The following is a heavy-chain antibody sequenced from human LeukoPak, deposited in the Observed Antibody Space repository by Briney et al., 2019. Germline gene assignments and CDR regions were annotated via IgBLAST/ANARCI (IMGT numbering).Heavy chain of an antibody. V-gene: IGHV1-18*01. D-gene: IGHD1-26*01. CDR2: ISAYNGNT. CDR3: ARWGAAHSTELDAFDI. Sequence: ASVKVSCKASGYTFTSYGISWVRQAPGQGLEWMGWISAYNGNTNYAQKLQGRVTMTTDTSTSTAYMELRSLRSDDTAVYYCARWGAAHSTELDAFDIWGQGTMVTASS. CDR1: GYTFTSYG. J-gene: IGHJ3*02.